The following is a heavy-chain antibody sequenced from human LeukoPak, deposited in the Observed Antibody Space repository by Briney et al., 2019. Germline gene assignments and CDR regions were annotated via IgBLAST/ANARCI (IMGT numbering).Heavy chain of an antibody. Sequence: GGSLRLSCAASGFSVSTDHMSWVRQAPGKGLEWVSIIYSDGSRYYADTVKGRFTISRDNSKNTVDLLVNSPRAEDTAVYYCARDRAMGVHLEPDWFDPWGQGTLVTVSS. CDR1: GFSVSTDH. D-gene: IGHD1-1*01. CDR2: IYSDGSR. V-gene: IGHV3-53*01. J-gene: IGHJ5*02. CDR3: ARDRAMGVHLEPDWFDP.